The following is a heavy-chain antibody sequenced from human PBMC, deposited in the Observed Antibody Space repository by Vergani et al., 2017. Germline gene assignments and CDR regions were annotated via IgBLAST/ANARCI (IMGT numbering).Heavy chain of an antibody. J-gene: IGHJ6*02. CDR1: GFTFSSYA. D-gene: IGHD1-1*01. CDR2: ISGSGGST. V-gene: IGHV3-23*01. CDR3: ARHVDWSDDVGVERGSYDGMDV. Sequence: EVQLLESGGGLVQPGGSLRLSCAASGFTFSSYAMSWVRQAPGKGLEWVSAISGSGGSTYYADSVKGRFTISRDNSKNTLYLQMNSLRAEDTAVYYCARHVDWSDDVGVERGSYDGMDVWGQGTTVTVSS.